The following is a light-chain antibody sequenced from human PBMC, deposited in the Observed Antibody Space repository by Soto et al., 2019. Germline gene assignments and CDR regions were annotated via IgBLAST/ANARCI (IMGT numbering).Light chain of an antibody. J-gene: IGKJ2*01. Sequence: DIQMTQSPSTLSASVGDRVTITCRASQSISMWMAWYQQKPGKAPKLLIYDAYSLKSGVPSRFSGSGSGTEFTLSISSLQPGDFATYHCQQYNSFPVAFGQGTKLEIK. V-gene: IGKV1-5*01. CDR3: QQYNSFPVA. CDR2: DAY. CDR1: QSISMW.